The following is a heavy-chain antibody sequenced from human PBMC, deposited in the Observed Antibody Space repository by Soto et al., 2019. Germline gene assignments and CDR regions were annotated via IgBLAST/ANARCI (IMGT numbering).Heavy chain of an antibody. Sequence: GGSLRLSCAASGFTFSSYAMSWVRQAPGKGLEWVSAISGSGGSTYYADSVKGRFTISRDNSKNTLYLQMNSLRAEDTAVYYCAKNRGTNVDTAMAFDYWGQGTLVTVSS. CDR1: GFTFSSYA. D-gene: IGHD5-18*01. CDR3: AKNRGTNVDTAMAFDY. CDR2: ISGSGGST. V-gene: IGHV3-23*01. J-gene: IGHJ4*02.